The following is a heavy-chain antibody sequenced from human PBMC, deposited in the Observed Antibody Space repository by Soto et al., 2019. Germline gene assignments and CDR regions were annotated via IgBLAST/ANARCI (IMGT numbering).Heavy chain of an antibody. D-gene: IGHD6-13*01. CDR1: GFTFSSYG. V-gene: IGHV3-33*01. CDR3: ARDSSSWSEIDY. Sequence: QVQLVESGGGVVQPGRSLRLSCAASGFTFSSYGMHWVRQAPGKGLEWVAVIWYDGSNKYYADSVKGRFTISRDNSKNTLDLQMNSLRAEDTAVYYCARDSSSWSEIDYWGQGTLVTVSS. J-gene: IGHJ4*02. CDR2: IWYDGSNK.